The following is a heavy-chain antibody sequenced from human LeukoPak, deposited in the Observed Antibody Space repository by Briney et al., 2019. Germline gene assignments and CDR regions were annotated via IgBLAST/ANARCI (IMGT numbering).Heavy chain of an antibody. CDR2: INHSGST. J-gene: IGHJ4*02. Sequence: SETLSLTCAVYGGSFSGYYWSWIRQPPGKGLEWIGEINHSGSTNYNPSLKSRVTISVDTSKNHFSLKLSSVTAADTAVYYCARVGHDIVVVTAILYFDYWGQGTLVTVSS. D-gene: IGHD2-21*02. CDR1: GGSFSGYY. V-gene: IGHV4-34*01. CDR3: ARVGHDIVVVTAILYFDY.